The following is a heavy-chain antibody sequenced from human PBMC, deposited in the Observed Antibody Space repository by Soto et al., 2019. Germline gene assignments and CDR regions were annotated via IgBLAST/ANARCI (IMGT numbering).Heavy chain of an antibody. Sequence: GGSLRLSCAASGFTVSSNYMSWVRQAPGKGLEWVSVIYRGGSTYYAGSVKGRFTISRDNSKNTLYLQMNSLRAEDTAIYYCARDATSRSVFDYWGQGTLVTVSS. D-gene: IGHD3-10*01. CDR2: IYRGGST. CDR1: GFTVSSNY. V-gene: IGHV3-66*01. CDR3: ARDATSRSVFDY. J-gene: IGHJ4*02.